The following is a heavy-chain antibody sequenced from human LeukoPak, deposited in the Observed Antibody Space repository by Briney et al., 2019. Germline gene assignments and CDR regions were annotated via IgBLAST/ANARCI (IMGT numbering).Heavy chain of an antibody. CDR1: GGSISSSNW. Sequence: SETLSLTCAVSGGSISSSNWWSWVRQPPGKGLEWIGEIYHSGSTNYNPSLKSRVTISVDKSKNQFSLKLSPVTAADTAVYYCARGIDYYGSGSFPLDYWGQGTLVTVSS. CDR3: ARGIDYYGSGSFPLDY. D-gene: IGHD3-10*01. J-gene: IGHJ4*02. V-gene: IGHV4-4*02. CDR2: IYHSGST.